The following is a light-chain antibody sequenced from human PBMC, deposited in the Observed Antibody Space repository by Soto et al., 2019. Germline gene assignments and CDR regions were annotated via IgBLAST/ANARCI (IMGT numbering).Light chain of an antibody. V-gene: IGKV3-15*01. CDR1: QSVGGS. Sequence: EIVMTQSPATLSVSPGERVTLSCRASQSVGGSLAWYQQKPGQAPRLLIYAASIRATDIPARFSGSGSGTQFTLTISSLQSEDFAVHYCQQYEVWAMFTFGPGAKVEIE. CDR2: AAS. J-gene: IGKJ3*01. CDR3: QQYEVWAMFT.